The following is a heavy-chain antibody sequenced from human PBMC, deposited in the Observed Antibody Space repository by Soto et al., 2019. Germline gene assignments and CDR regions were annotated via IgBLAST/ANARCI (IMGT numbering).Heavy chain of an antibody. V-gene: IGHV3-48*03. J-gene: IGHJ4*02. D-gene: IGHD5-18*01. Sequence: GWSLRLSCAASGFTFSSYEMNWVRQAPGQGLEWVSYISSSGSTIYYADSVKGRFTISSDNAKNSLYLQMNSLRAEDTAVYYCARDSTAMVKLFDYWGQGTLVTVAS. CDR1: GFTFSSYE. CDR2: ISSSGSTI. CDR3: ARDSTAMVKLFDY.